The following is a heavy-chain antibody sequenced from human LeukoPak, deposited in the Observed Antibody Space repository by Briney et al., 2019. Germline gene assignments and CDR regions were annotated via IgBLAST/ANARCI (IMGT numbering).Heavy chain of an antibody. CDR2: IYYSGST. Sequence: SETLSLTCTVSGGSISSYYWSWLRQPPGKGLEGLGYIYYSGSTNYNPSLKSRVTISLDTSKYQFSLQLNSVTAADSAVYYCARDNDFGDAFDFWGQGTMVSVSS. V-gene: IGHV4-59*01. CDR1: GGSISSYY. CDR3: ARDNDFGDAFDF. D-gene: IGHD4-17*01. J-gene: IGHJ3*01.